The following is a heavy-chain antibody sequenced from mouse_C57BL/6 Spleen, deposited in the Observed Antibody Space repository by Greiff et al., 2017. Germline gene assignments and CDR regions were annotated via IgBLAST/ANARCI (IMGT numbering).Heavy chain of an antibody. CDR1: GYTFTSYW. CDR3: ARRDGYYPAWFAY. D-gene: IGHD2-3*01. V-gene: IGHV1-61*01. CDR2: IYPSDSET. J-gene: IGHJ3*01. Sequence: QVQLQQPGAELVRPGSSVKLSCKASGYTFTSYWMDWVKQRPGQGLEWIGNIYPSDSETHYNQKFKDKATLTGDKSSSTAYMQLSSLTSEDSAVYYCARRDGYYPAWFAYWGQGTLVTVSA.